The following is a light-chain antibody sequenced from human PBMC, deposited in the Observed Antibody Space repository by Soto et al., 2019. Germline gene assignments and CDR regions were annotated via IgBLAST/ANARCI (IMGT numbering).Light chain of an antibody. CDR2: YAS. V-gene: IGKV3-15*01. J-gene: IGKJ5*01. Sequence: EIMMTQSPATPSVSPGERATLSCRASQNVSNNVAWYQQKPGQAPRLLIYYASTRATGIPARFSGSGSGTEFTLTISSLQSEDFALYYCQQYNNWPPITFGQGTRLEIK. CDR3: QQYNNWPPIT. CDR1: QNVSNN.